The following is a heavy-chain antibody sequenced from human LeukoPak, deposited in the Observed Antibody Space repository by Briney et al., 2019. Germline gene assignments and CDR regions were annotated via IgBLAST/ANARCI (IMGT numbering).Heavy chain of an antibody. CDR1: GGSISSYY. Sequence: PSETLSLTCSVSGGSISSYYWTWIRQPPGRGLQWIGHIYYSGTTNYNPSLKSRVTISLDTSKSQFPLKLSSVTAADTAIYYCARDLGIWGQGTMVTVSS. CDR2: IYYSGTT. J-gene: IGHJ3*02. CDR3: ARDLGI. V-gene: IGHV4-59*01.